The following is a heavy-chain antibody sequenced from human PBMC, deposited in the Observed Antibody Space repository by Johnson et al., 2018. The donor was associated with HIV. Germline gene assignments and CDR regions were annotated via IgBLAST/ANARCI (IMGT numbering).Heavy chain of an antibody. Sequence: QVQLVESGGGVVQPGRSLRLSCAASGFTFSSYAMHWVRQAPGKGLDWVTFIRYDGSGKYYADSVKGRFTISRDNSNNTLYLQMNSLRAEDTAVYYCAKDMRQWELLDAFDIWGQGTMVTVSS. CDR2: IRYDGSGK. D-gene: IGHD1-26*01. V-gene: IGHV3-30*02. CDR3: AKDMRQWELLDAFDI. CDR1: GFTFSSYA. J-gene: IGHJ3*02.